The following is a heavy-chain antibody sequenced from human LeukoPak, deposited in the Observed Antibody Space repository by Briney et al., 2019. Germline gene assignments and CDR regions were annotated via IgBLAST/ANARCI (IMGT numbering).Heavy chain of an antibody. J-gene: IGHJ4*02. V-gene: IGHV3-48*03. CDR1: GFTFSSYE. CDR2: ISRSAATI. D-gene: IGHD6-13*01. Sequence: GGSLRLSCTASGFTFSSYEMNWVRQAPGKGLEWVSTISRSAATIYYADSVKGRFTISRDNAKNSLYLQMNSLRAEDTAFYYCARETALGIDYWGQGTLVTVSS. CDR3: ARETALGIDY.